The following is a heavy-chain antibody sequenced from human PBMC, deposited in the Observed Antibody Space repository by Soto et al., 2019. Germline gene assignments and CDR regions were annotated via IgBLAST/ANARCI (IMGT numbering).Heavy chain of an antibody. CDR3: ARDHSGNAFDI. D-gene: IGHD3-10*01. CDR2: IWYDGSNK. V-gene: IGHV3-33*01. Sequence: PGGSPRLSCAASGFTFSSYGMHWVRQAPGKGLEWVAVIWYDGSNKYYADSVKGRFTISRDNSKNTLYLQMNSLRAEDTAVYYCARDHSGNAFDIWGQGTMVTVSS. CDR1: GFTFSSYG. J-gene: IGHJ3*02.